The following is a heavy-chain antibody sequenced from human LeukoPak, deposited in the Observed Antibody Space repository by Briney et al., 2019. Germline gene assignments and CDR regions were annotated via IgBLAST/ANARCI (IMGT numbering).Heavy chain of an antibody. D-gene: IGHD3-3*01. V-gene: IGHV1-18*01. CDR2: ISTYNGDT. CDR3: ARGDYDFWSGSYY. CDR1: GYIFTNYG. J-gene: IGHJ4*02. Sequence: ASVKVSCKASGYIFTNYGINWVRQAPGQGLEWMGWISTYNGDTNYAQRLQGRVTMTTDTSTTTAYMELRSLRSDDTAVYYCARGDYDFWSGSYYWGQGTLVTVSS.